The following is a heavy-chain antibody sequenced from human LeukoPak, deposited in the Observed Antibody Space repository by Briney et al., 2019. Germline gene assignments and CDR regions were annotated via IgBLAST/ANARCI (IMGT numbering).Heavy chain of an antibody. Sequence: GASVTVSCKASGGTFSSYAISWVRQAPGQGLEWMGGIIPIFGTANYAQKFQGRVTITADESTSTAYMELSSLRSEDTAVYYCARGMARDFWSVYFPDYYYGMGVWGQGTTVTVSS. J-gene: IGHJ6*02. CDR2: IIPIFGTA. D-gene: IGHD3-3*01. CDR1: GGTFSSYA. V-gene: IGHV1-69*13. CDR3: ARGMARDFWSVYFPDYYYGMGV.